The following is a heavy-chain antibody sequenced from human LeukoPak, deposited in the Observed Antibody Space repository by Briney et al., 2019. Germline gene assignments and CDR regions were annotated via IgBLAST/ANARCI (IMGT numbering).Heavy chain of an antibody. CDR1: AITFSTYA. CDR2: ISGDAGST. D-gene: IGHD3-10*01. CDR3: ARNTMVRGVPYYYYMDV. V-gene: IGHV3-23*01. J-gene: IGHJ6*03. Sequence: GGSLRLSCAASAITFSTYAMSWVRQAPGKGLECVSVISGDAGSTYYADSVKGRFTISRDNSKNTLYLQMNSLGAEDTAVYYCARNTMVRGVPYYYYMDVWGKGTTVTVSS.